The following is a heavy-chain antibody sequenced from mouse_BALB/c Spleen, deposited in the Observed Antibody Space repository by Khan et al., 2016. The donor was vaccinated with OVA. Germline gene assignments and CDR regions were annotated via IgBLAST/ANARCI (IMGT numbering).Heavy chain of an antibody. CDR3: TRHGFVAWFTY. D-gene: IGHD2-2*01. CDR1: GYSFTSYY. CDR2: IDPFSGGT. Sequence: VQLQQSGPELMKPGASVKISCKASGYSFTSYYIHWVMQSHGTSLEWIGYIDPFSGGTTYNQKFKGKATLSVDNSSSTAYIHLINLTYEDSAVYYCTRHGFVAWFTYWGQGTLVTVSA. J-gene: IGHJ3*01. V-gene: IGHV1S135*01.